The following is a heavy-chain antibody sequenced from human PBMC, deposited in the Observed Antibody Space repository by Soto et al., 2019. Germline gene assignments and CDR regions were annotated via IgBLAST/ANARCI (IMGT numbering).Heavy chain of an antibody. Sequence: SVKVTCKASGGAYSSYASSWVRQDPGKGLEWMGGIIPIFGTANYAQKFQGRVTITADESTSTAYMELSSLRSEDTAVYYCASLYCSGGSCYGDMYYYYGMDVWVQGTTVTVSS. CDR3: ASLYCSGGSCYGDMYYYYGMDV. J-gene: IGHJ6*02. CDR1: GGAYSSYA. D-gene: IGHD2-15*01. CDR2: IIPIFGTA. V-gene: IGHV1-69*01.